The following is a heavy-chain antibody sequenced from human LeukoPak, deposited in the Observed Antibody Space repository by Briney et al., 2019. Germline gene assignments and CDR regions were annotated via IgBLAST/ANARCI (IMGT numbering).Heavy chain of an antibody. CDR1: GGTFSSYA. CDR2: IIPIFGTA. Sequence: VKVSCKASGGTFSSYAISWVRQAPGQGLEWMGRIIPIFGTANYAQKFQGRVTITTDESTSTAYMELSSLRSEDTAEYYCARTYYYDTQGAFDIWGQGTMVTVSS. D-gene: IGHD3-22*01. CDR3: ARTYYYDTQGAFDI. J-gene: IGHJ3*02. V-gene: IGHV1-69*13.